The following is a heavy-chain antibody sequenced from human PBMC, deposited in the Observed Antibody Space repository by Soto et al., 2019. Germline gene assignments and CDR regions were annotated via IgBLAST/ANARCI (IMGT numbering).Heavy chain of an antibody. CDR2: IVVGSGNT. J-gene: IGHJ6*03. CDR1: GFTFTSSA. V-gene: IGHV1-58*02. D-gene: IGHD3-3*01. Sequence: SVKVSCKASGFTFTSSAMQWVRQARGQRLEWIGWIVVGSGNTNYAQKFQERVTITRDMSTSTAYMELSSLRSEDTAVYYCAAGQRGYDFLSGYLVQDYYYMDVWGKGTTVTGSS. CDR3: AAGQRGYDFLSGYLVQDYYYMDV.